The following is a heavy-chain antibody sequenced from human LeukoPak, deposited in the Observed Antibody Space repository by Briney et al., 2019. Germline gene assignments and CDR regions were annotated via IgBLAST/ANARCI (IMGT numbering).Heavy chain of an antibody. D-gene: IGHD1-26*01. CDR3: ARLFHPALSGNYPFDY. J-gene: IGHJ4*02. Sequence: SETLSLTCGVSGGSFNSDDYYWNWIRQPPGRGLEWIGYIYYGGNTNYNPSLRSRVTISMDTSKNQFSLKVNSVTAADTAMYYCARLFHPALSGNYPFDYWGQGTLVTVSS. CDR1: GGSFNSDDYY. CDR2: IYYGGNT. V-gene: IGHV4-61*08.